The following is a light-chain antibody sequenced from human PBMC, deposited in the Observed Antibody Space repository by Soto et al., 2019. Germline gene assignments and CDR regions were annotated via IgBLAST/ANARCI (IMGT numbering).Light chain of an antibody. CDR1: QSVSSSY. J-gene: IGKJ2*01. V-gene: IGKV3-20*01. CDR2: GAS. CDR3: QQGST. Sequence: EIVLTQSPGTLSLSPGERATLSCRASQSVSSSYLAWYQQKPDQAPRLLIYGASSRATGIPDSFSGSGSGTDFTLTISRLEPEDFAVYYCQQGSTFGQGTKLEIK.